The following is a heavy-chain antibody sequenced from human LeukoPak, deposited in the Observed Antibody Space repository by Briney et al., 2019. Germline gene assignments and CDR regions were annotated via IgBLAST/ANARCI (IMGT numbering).Heavy chain of an antibody. CDR1: GYSISGDYY. Sequence: SETLSLTCAVSGYSISGDYYWGWIRQPPGKGLEWIGSIYHSGSTYSNPSLKSRVTISVDTSKNQFSLKLTSVTAADTAVYYCARRNTGFDYWGQGTLVTVSS. V-gene: IGHV4-38-2*01. D-gene: IGHD1-14*01. J-gene: IGHJ4*02. CDR2: IYHSGST. CDR3: ARRNTGFDY.